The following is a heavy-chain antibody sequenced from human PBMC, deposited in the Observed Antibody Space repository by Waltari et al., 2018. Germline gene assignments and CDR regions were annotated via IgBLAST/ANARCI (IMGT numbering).Heavy chain of an antibody. V-gene: IGHV3-30*18. CDR1: GFTFSSYA. CDR2: ISYNGNDK. CDR3: AKVPGTSQLYYLDN. Sequence: QVQLVESGGGAVQPGRSLRLSCAATGFTFSSYAMHWVHQAPGKGLEWVAVISYNGNDKYYTDSVKGRFTISRDNSKNTLYLQMNSLRPEDTAVYYCAKVPGTSQLYYLDNWGQGTLVTVSS. J-gene: IGHJ4*02. D-gene: IGHD1-1*01.